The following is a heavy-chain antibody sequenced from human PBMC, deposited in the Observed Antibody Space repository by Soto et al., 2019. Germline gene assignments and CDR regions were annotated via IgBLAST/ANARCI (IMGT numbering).Heavy chain of an antibody. D-gene: IGHD6-13*01. J-gene: IGHJ5*02. CDR2: ISAYNGNT. V-gene: IGHV1-18*04. Sequence: ASVKVSCKASGYTFTSYGISWVRQAPGQGLEWMGWISAYNGNTNYAQKLQGRVTMTTETSTSTAYMELRSLRSDDTAVYYCARGSIAAAGTFWFDPWGQGTLVTVSS. CDR3: ARGSIAAAGTFWFDP. CDR1: GYTFTSYG.